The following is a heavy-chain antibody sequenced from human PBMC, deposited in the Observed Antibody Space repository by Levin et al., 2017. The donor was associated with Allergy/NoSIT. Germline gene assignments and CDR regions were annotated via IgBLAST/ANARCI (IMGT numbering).Heavy chain of an antibody. CDR3: AKDMGRLYQLRLGYYSVMDV. J-gene: IGHJ6*02. CDR1: GIIFDDHA. V-gene: IGHV3-9*01. CDR2: ISWDSNTA. Sequence: GGSLRLSCAASGIIFDDHAMHWVRQTPAKGLEWVSGISWDSNTAGYADSVKGRFTISRDSAKKSLYLQMNSLSPEATAVYYCAKDMGRLYQLRLGYYSVMDVWGQGTTVIVSS. D-gene: IGHD2-2*01.